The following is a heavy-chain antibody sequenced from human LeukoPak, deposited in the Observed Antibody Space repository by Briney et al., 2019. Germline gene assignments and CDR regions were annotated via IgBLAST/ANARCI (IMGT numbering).Heavy chain of an antibody. Sequence: GGSLRLSCAASGFTFSDYYMSWIRQAPGKGLEWVSYISSSGSTIYYADSVKGRFTISRDNAKNSLSLQMNSLRAEDTAVYYCARGFTAWVLPQYFQHWGQGTLVTVSS. J-gene: IGHJ1*01. D-gene: IGHD1-26*01. CDR1: GFTFSDYY. CDR3: ARGFTAWVLPQYFQH. V-gene: IGHV3-11*04. CDR2: ISSSGSTI.